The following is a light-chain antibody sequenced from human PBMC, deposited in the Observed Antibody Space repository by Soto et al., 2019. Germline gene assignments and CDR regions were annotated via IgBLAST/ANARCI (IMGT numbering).Light chain of an antibody. V-gene: IGKV1-5*03. J-gene: IGKJ1*01. CDR2: KAS. CDR1: QSISDL. CDR3: QQYNGYWT. Sequence: DIQMTQSPSTLSASVGDRVTITCRASQSISDLLAWYQQKPGKAPKLLIYKASSLKGGVPSRFSGSGSGTEYTLTISSLQPDDFASYYCQQYNGYWTFGQGTKVEIK.